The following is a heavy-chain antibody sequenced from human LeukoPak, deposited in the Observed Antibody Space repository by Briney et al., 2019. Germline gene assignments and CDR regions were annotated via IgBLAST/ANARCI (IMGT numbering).Heavy chain of an antibody. V-gene: IGHV3-64*01. Sequence: GGSLRLSCAASGFTFSHYSMHWVRQAPGKGLEYVSAINSNGDDTYYANSVKGRFTISRDNSKNTLYLQMGSLRAEDMAVYYCARDQSTNFLYFDYWGQGTLVTVSS. CDR1: GFTFSHYS. J-gene: IGHJ4*02. CDR2: INSNGDDT. D-gene: IGHD2-8*01. CDR3: ARDQSTNFLYFDY.